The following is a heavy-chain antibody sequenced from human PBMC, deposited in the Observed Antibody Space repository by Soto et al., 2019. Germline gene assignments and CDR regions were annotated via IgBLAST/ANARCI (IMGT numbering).Heavy chain of an antibody. CDR2: INAGNGNT. CDR1: GYTFTSYA. CDR3: ARSGSGSGAFDS. V-gene: IGHV1-3*01. D-gene: IGHD6-19*01. J-gene: IGHJ4*02. Sequence: GASVKVSCKASGYTFTSYAMHWVRQAPGQRLEWMGWINAGNGNTKYSQKFQGRVTITRDTSASTAYMELSSLRSEDTAVYYCARSGSGSGAFDSWGQGTLVTVS.